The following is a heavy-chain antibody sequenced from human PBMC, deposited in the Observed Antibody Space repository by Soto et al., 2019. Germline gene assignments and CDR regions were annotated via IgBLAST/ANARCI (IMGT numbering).Heavy chain of an antibody. D-gene: IGHD2-21*01. J-gene: IGHJ4*02. Sequence: PGGSLRLSCAASGFPFSYYGMSWIRQAPGKGLEWVSYISGSGNTIYHADSVKGRFTISRDNAKNSLYLQMNSLRVEDTAVYYCAAYSRGDSPHWGQGTLVTVSS. CDR1: GFPFSYYG. CDR2: ISGSGNTI. V-gene: IGHV3-11*01. CDR3: AAYSRGDSPH.